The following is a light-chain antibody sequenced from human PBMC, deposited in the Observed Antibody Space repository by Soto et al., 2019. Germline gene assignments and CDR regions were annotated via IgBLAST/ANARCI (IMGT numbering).Light chain of an antibody. CDR2: DVS. CDR3: QQFNSYPIT. J-gene: IGKJ5*01. V-gene: IGKV1-13*02. Sequence: AIQVTQSPSSLSASVGDRVTITCRASQAIRGALAWYQQKPGKAPKLLIYDVSTLESGVPSRFSGSGSGTEFTLTITSLQPGDFGTYICQQFNSYPITFGHGTRLDIK. CDR1: QAIRGA.